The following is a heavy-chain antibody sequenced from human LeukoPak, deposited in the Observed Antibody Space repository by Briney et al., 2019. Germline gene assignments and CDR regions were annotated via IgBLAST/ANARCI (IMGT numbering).Heavy chain of an antibody. V-gene: IGHV1-2*02. CDR2: INPNSGGT. J-gene: IGHJ5*02. CDR1: GYTFTGYY. CDR3: AGGAVPAAIGVDRFDP. Sequence: GASVKVSCKASGYTFTGYYMHWVRQAPGQGLEWMGWINPNSGGTNYAQKFQGRVTMTRDTSISTAYMELSRLRSDDTAVYYCAGGAVPAAIGVDRFDPWGQGTLVTVSS. D-gene: IGHD2-2*02.